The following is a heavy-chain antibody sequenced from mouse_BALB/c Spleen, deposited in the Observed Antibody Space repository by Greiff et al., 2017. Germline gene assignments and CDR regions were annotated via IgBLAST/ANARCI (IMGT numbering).Heavy chain of an antibody. D-gene: IGHD2-14*01. J-gene: IGHJ4*01. Sequence: QVQLKESGPGLVAPSQSLSITCTVSGFSLTGYGVNWVRQPPGKGLEWLGMIWGDGSTDYNSALKSRLSISKDNSKSQVFLKMNSLQTDDTARYYCARAYYRYYYAMDYWGQGTSVTVSS. V-gene: IGHV2-6-7*01. CDR1: GFSLTGYG. CDR3: ARAYYRYYYAMDY. CDR2: IWGDGST.